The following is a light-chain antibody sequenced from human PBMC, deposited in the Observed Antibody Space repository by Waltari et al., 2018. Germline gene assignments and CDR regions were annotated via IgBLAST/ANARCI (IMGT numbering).Light chain of an antibody. V-gene: IGLV2-8*01. CDR2: EVS. CDR1: SSDVGGFDY. CDR3: SSFAGSSQML. J-gene: IGLJ2*01. Sequence: QSALTQPPSASGSPGQSVTISCTGTSSDVGGFDYVSWYQQHPGKVPRLMIYEVSKRPSGVPVRLSGSNAGNTASLTVSGLQVEDEADYYCSSFAGSSQMLFGGGTKLTVL.